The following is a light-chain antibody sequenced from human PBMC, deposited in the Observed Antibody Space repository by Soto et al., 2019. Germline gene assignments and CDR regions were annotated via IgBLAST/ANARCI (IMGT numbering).Light chain of an antibody. CDR2: GAS. CDR3: QQYGSSPWT. J-gene: IGKJ1*01. CDR1: PSVSSSY. V-gene: IGKV3-20*01. Sequence: EIVLTQSPGTLSLSPGERATLSCRASPSVSSSYLAWYQQKPGQAPRLLIYGASSRATGIPDRFSGSGSGTDFTLTISRLEPEDFALYYCQQYGSSPWTFGQGPKVEIK.